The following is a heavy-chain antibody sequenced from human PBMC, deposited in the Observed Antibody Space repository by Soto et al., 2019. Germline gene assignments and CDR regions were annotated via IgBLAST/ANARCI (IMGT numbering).Heavy chain of an antibody. CDR3: ARGSDYFDY. Sequence: QVQLVESGGGVVQPGRSLRLSCAASGFTFSSYAMHWVRQAPGKGLEWVAVISYDGSNKYYADSVKGRFTISRDNSENTLYLQMNSLRAEDTAVYYCARGSDYFDYWGQGTLVTVSS. CDR1: GFTFSSYA. CDR2: ISYDGSNK. J-gene: IGHJ4*02. V-gene: IGHV3-30-3*01.